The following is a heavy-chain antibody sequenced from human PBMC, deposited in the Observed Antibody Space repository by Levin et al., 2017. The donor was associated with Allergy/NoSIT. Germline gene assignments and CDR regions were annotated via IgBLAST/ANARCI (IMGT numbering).Heavy chain of an antibody. D-gene: IGHD1-26*01. Sequence: SVKVSCKASGGSISSFPVSWARQAPGQGLEWMGGIIPIFPIANYAQKFQGRVTITADESTNTAYMELSSLRSEDTAVYYCARELEGGSHPAGFDPWGQGTLVTVAS. V-gene: IGHV1-69*13. CDR1: GGSISSFP. J-gene: IGHJ5*02. CDR3: ARELEGGSHPAGFDP. CDR2: IIPIFPIA.